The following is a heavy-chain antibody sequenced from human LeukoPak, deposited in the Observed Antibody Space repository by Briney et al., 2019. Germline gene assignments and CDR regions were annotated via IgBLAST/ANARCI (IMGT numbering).Heavy chain of an antibody. V-gene: IGHV3-74*01. CDR3: GRGRFYAMDV. Sequence: GGSLRLPCAASGFTFSTYWMHWVRQAPGKGLVWVSRINSDGSTTSYADSVKGRFTISRDNAKNTLYLQMNSLRAEDTAVYYCGRGRFYAMDVWGQGTTVTVSS. J-gene: IGHJ6*02. CDR2: INSDGSTT. CDR1: GFTFSTYW.